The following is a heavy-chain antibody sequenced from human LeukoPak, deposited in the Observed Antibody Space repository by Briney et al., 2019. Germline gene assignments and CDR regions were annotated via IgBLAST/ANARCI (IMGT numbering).Heavy chain of an antibody. CDR3: ARGGANYYYYMDV. J-gene: IGHJ6*03. D-gene: IGHD5-12*01. CDR2: ISSSSSYI. Sequence: PGGSLRLSCAASGFTFSSYSMNWVRQAPGEGLEWVSSISSSSSYIYYADSVKGRFTISRDNAKNSLYLQMNSLRAEDTAMYYCARGGANYYYYMDVWGKGTTVTVSS. CDR1: GFTFSSYS. V-gene: IGHV3-21*01.